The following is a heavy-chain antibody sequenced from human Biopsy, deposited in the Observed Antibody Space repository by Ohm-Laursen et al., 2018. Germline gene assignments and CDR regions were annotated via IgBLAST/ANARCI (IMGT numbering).Heavy chain of an antibody. V-gene: IGHV4-61*01. D-gene: IGHD6-19*01. Sequence: GTLSLTCTVSGDSVSSGSFYWTWIRQPPGQGLEYIGYIYDRGSTANYNPSLESPVTMSVDMPKNQFSLKLSSVTAADTAIYYFARGMRSSGWPYFDSWGQGTLVTVSS. CDR1: GDSVSSGSFY. CDR2: IYDRGSTA. CDR3: ARGMRSSGWPYFDS. J-gene: IGHJ4*02.